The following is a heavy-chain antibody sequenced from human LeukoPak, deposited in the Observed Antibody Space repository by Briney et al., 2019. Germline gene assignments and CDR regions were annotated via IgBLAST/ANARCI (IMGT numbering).Heavy chain of an antibody. D-gene: IGHD6-19*01. V-gene: IGHV3-30-3*01. J-gene: IGHJ3*02. Sequence: GGSLRLSCTASGITFSSYAFHWVRQAPGKGLEWVAVISYDGSNRYHADSVKGRFTISRDNSKNTLFLQMDSLRADDTAVYYCARIPAVAGTRGAFDIWGQGTLVTVS. CDR3: ARIPAVAGTRGAFDI. CDR1: GITFSSYA. CDR2: ISYDGSNR.